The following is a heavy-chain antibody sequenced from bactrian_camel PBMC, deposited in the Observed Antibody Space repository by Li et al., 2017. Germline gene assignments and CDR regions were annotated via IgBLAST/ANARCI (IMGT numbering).Heavy chain of an antibody. V-gene: IGHV3S54*01. J-gene: IGHJ4*01. CDR3: TNHNAGFEY. D-gene: IGHD5*01. Sequence: VQLVESGGGLVQAGESVTLSCAVSGYSYSTNCLGWFRQAPGREREGVAAIYTGTGQPLYADSVKGRFAISRDNAKNTVYLQLNSLTTEDTAMYYCTNHNAGFEYWGQGTQVTVS. CDR2: IYTGTGQP. CDR1: GYSYSTNC.